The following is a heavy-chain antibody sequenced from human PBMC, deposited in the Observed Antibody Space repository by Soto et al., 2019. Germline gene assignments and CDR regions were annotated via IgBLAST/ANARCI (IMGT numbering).Heavy chain of an antibody. CDR1: GFTFSSYG. J-gene: IGHJ4*02. D-gene: IGHD4-17*01. CDR3: ARDPNGDYIGAFDS. V-gene: IGHV3-23*01. CDR2: IRGSGADT. Sequence: GGSLRLSCAASGFTFSSYGMTWVRQAPGRGLEYVSSIRGSGADTFYADSVKGRFTISRDNSKNTLYLQLNSLRAEDTARYFCARDPNGDYIGAFDSWGQGSLVTVSS.